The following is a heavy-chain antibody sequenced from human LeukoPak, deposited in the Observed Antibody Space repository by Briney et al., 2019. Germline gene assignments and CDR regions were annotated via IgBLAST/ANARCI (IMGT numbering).Heavy chain of an antibody. CDR3: ARDPGETYYFDY. D-gene: IGHD3-16*01. V-gene: IGHV3-21*01. Sequence: DPGGSLRLSCAASGFTFSSYSMNWVRQAPGKGLEWVSSISSSSSYIYYADSVRGRFTISRDNAKNSLYLQMNSLRAEDTAVYYCARDPGETYYFDYWGQGTLVTVSS. CDR1: GFTFSSYS. J-gene: IGHJ4*02. CDR2: ISSSSSYI.